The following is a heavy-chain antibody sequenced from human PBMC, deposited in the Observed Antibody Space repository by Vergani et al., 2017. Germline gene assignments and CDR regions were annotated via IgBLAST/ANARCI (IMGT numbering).Heavy chain of an antibody. CDR1: GFTFSSYA. V-gene: IGHV3-23*01. D-gene: IGHD1-26*01. CDR2: ISGSGGST. CDR3: AKVRACVGGSYFSSALDY. J-gene: IGHJ4*02. Sequence: EVQLLESGGGLVQPGGSLRLSCAASGFTFSSYAMSWVRQAPGKGLEWVSAISGSGGSTYYAYSVKGRFTIARDNYKTTLYLQMNSLRAEDTAVYYCAKVRACVGGSYFSSALDYWGQGTLVTVSS.